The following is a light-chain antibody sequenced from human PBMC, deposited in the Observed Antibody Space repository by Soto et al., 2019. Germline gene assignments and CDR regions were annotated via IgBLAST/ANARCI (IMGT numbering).Light chain of an antibody. CDR2: AAS. CDR3: QHYNSYSEA. Sequence: DIQMTQSPSSLSASVGDRVTITCRASQSIRRYLNWYQHKPGKAPKLLIYAASTLQSGVPSRFSGSGSGTEFTLTISSLQPDDFATYYCQHYNSYSEAFGQGTKVDIK. J-gene: IGKJ1*01. CDR1: QSIRRY. V-gene: IGKV1-9*01.